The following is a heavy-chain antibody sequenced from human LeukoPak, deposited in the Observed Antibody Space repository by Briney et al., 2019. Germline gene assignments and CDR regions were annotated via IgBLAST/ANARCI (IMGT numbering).Heavy chain of an antibody. CDR2: ISHDGNNK. J-gene: IGHJ4*02. CDR3: VKDRYSGSYYFDY. Sequence: GRSLRLSCAASGFTFSSYGMHWVRQAPGKGLECVAVISHDGNNKNYVDSVKGRFTISRDNSKNTLYLQMNSLRVEDTAVYYCVKDRYSGSYYFDYWGQGTQVTVSS. V-gene: IGHV3-30*18. CDR1: GFTFSSYG. D-gene: IGHD1-26*01.